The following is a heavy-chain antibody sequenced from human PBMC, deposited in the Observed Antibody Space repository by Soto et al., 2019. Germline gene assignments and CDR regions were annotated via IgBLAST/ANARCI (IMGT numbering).Heavy chain of an antibody. V-gene: IGHV1-69*12. CDR3: ARGESIASFWFDY. J-gene: IGHJ4*02. D-gene: IGHD6-6*01. CDR1: GGTFSSYA. Sequence: QVQLVHSGAEVKKPGSSVKVSCKASGGTFSSYAISWVRQAPGQGLELMGGVIPIFGTANYAQKFQGRVTITADESTSTAYMELSRLRSEDTAMYYCARGESIASFWFDYWGQGTLVTVSS. CDR2: VIPIFGTA.